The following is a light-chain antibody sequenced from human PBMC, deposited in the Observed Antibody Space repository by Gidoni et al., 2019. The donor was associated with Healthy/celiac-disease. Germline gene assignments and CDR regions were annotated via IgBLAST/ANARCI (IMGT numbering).Light chain of an antibody. V-gene: IGLV2-11*01. CDR1: SSDVGGYHY. CDR3: CSYAGSYTFV. J-gene: IGLJ1*01. CDR2: DVS. Sequence: QSPLTQPRSVSGSPGQSLTISCTGTSSDVGGYHYVSWYQQHPGKAPKLMIYDVSKRPSGVPDRFSGSKSGNTASLTISGLQAEDEADYYCCSYAGSYTFVFGTGTKVTVL.